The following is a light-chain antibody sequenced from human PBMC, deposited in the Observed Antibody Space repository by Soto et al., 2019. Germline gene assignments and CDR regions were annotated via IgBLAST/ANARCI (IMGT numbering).Light chain of an antibody. Sequence: DIQMTHSPSTLSASVLYIVTITFRSSQSISGWLAWYQQKPGKAPNLLIYDVSTLESGVPSRFSGSRSGTEFTLTISSLQPDDFATYYCQQYKSYSWKFGQGTKVDIK. V-gene: IGKV1-5*01. CDR1: QSISGW. CDR2: DVS. CDR3: QQYKSYSWK. J-gene: IGKJ1*01.